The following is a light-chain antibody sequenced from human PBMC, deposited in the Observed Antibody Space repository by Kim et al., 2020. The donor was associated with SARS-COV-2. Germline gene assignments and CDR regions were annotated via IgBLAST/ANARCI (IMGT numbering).Light chain of an antibody. CDR1: SSNIGSNY. CDR2: KNN. Sequence: GQRFTISCSGSSSNIGSNYVYWYQQLPGTAPKLLIFKNNQRPSGVPDRFSGSKSGTSASLAISGLRSEDEADYYCAAWDDSLSGRVFGGGTQLTVL. J-gene: IGLJ2*01. CDR3: AAWDDSLSGRV. V-gene: IGLV1-47*01.